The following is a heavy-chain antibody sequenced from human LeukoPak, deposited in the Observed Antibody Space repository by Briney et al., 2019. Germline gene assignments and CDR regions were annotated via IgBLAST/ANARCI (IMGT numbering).Heavy chain of an antibody. CDR3: ARVAWHDAFDI. D-gene: IGHD5-12*01. CDR1: GFTFDDYA. J-gene: IGHJ3*02. CDR2: ISWNSGSI. Sequence: GGSLRLSCAASGFTFDDYAMHWVRQAPGKGLEWVSGISWNSGSIGYADSVKGRFTISRDNAKNSLYLQMNSLRAEDMALYYCARVAWHDAFDIWGQGTMVTVSS. V-gene: IGHV3-9*03.